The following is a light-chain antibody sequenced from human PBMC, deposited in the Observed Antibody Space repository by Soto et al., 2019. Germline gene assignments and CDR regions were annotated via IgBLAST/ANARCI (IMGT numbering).Light chain of an antibody. CDR1: SSDVGRYNY. Sequence: QSALTQPASVSGSPGQSITISCTVTSSDVGRYNYVSWYQQHPGKAPKLMIYDVSDRPSGVSDRFSGSKSANTASLTISGLQAEDEADYYCSSYTITSVYVFGTGTKLTVL. CDR2: DVS. V-gene: IGLV2-14*03. CDR3: SSYTITSVYV. J-gene: IGLJ1*01.